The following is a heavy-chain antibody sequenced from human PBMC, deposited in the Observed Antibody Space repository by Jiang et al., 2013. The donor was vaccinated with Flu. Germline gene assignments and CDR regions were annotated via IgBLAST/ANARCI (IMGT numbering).Heavy chain of an antibody. CDR2: IYPDDSDT. CDR3: ARDSSDSYFDY. J-gene: IGHJ4*02. D-gene: IGHD3-22*01. V-gene: IGHV5-51*01. CDR1: GYTFTTYW. Sequence: SGAEVKKPGESLKISCKGSGYTFTTYWIGWVRQMPGKGLEWMGIIYPDDSDTRYSPSFQGQVTISADKSINTVYLQWNSLKASDIAIYYCARDSSDSYFDYWGQGTQVTVSS.